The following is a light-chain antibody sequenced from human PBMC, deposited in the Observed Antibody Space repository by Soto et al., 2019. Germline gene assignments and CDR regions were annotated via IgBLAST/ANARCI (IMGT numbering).Light chain of an antibody. CDR2: GAS. J-gene: IGKJ1*01. V-gene: IGKV3-20*01. Sequence: EIVLTQSPGTLSLSPGERATLSCRASQSVRSGYLAWYQQKPGQAPRLLIYGASSRATGIPDSFSGSGSGPDFTLTISRLEPEDFAVYYCQQYGSSPMTFGEGSKVDIK. CDR3: QQYGSSPMT. CDR1: QSVRSGY.